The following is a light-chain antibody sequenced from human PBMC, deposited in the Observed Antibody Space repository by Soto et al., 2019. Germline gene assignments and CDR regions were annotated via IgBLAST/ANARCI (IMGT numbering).Light chain of an antibody. CDR3: MQATQFPALT. Sequence: DIVLTQAPLSSPVTLGQPASISCKSSQSLVHIDGNTYLSWLQQRPGQPPRLLIYKVSKRFSGVPDRFSGSAARTDFTLKISRVEAEDVGVYYCMQATQFPALTFGRGTKV. V-gene: IGKV2-24*01. CDR1: QSLVHIDGNTY. CDR2: KVS. J-gene: IGKJ4*01.